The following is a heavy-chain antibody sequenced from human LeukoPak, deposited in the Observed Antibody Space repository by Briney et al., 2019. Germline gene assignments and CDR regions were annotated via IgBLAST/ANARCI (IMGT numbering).Heavy chain of an antibody. Sequence: GASVKVSCKASGYXFTSYYMHWVRQAPGQGLEWLGIINLSGGSTHYPQKFQDRVTMTRDTSTSTVYMELSSLRSEDTAVYYCARDLDYGEKSEDYWGQGTLVTVSS. CDR1: GYXFTSYY. CDR2: INLSGGST. D-gene: IGHD4/OR15-4a*01. V-gene: IGHV1-46*01. J-gene: IGHJ4*02. CDR3: ARDLDYGEKSEDY.